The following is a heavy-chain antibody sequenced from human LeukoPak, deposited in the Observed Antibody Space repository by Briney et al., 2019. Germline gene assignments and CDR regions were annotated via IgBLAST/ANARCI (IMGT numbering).Heavy chain of an antibody. CDR3: AKDGYCTTVTCYGWLDY. Sequence: GGSLRLSCVASGFTVSSYAMSWVRLAPGKGLEWVTGVRGRDDSTFYADSVRGRFTISRDNSRNTLYLQMDSLRAEDTAVYYCAKDGYCTTVTCYGWLDYWGLGALVTVSS. J-gene: IGHJ4*02. CDR1: GFTVSSYA. CDR2: VRGRDDST. V-gene: IGHV3-23*01. D-gene: IGHD2-2*03.